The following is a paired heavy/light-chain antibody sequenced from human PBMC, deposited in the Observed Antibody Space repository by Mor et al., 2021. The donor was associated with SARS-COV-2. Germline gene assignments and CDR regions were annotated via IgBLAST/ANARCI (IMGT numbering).Heavy chain of an antibody. J-gene: IGHJ4*02. CDR1: GFTFSSYA. CDR3: ARPSGGITIFGVVIIWEYGGFDY. V-gene: IGHV3-30*01. D-gene: IGHD3-3*01. CDR2: ISYDGSNK. Sequence: QVQLVESGGGVVQPGRSLRLSCAASGFTFSSYAMHWVRQAPGKGLEWVAVISYDGSNKYYADSVKGRFTISRDNSKNTLYLQMNSLRAEDTAVYYCARPSGGITIFGVVIIWEYGGFDYWGQGTLVTVSS.
Light chain of an antibody. Sequence: DIQMTQSPSSVSASVGDRVTITCRASQGISSWLAWYQQKPGKAPKLLIYAASSLQSGVPSRFSGSGSGTDFTLTISSLQPEDFATYYCQQANSFPPSFGGGTKVEIK. CDR3: QQANSFPPS. CDR2: AAS. J-gene: IGKJ4*01. V-gene: IGKV1-12*01. CDR1: QGISSW.